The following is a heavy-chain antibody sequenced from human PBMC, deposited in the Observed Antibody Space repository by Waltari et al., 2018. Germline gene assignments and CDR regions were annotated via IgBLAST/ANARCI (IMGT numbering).Heavy chain of an antibody. V-gene: IGHV4-39*01. D-gene: IGHD4-17*01. CDR3: ASDSTVTTLGIDI. Sequence: QLQLQESGPGLVKPSEHLSLPCTVAGGSISSSSYSWGWIRQPPAQGLGWIGSSIYSGSTYCNPSSRRRVTISVDTSKYQYARKLVSVTAADTAVYYCASDSTVTTLGIDIWGQGTMVTVSS. J-gene: IGHJ3*02. CDR1: GGSISSSSYS. CDR2: SIYSGST.